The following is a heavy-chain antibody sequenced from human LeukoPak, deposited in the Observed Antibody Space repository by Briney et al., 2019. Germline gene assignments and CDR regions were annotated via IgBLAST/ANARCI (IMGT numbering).Heavy chain of an antibody. Sequence: SETLSLTCAVYGGSFSGYYWSWIRQPPGKGLEWIGEINHSGSTNYNPSLRSRVTISVDTSKNQFSLKLSSVTAADTAVYYCARDLVVVVAATWYFDLWGRSTLVTVSS. CDR3: ARDLVVVVAATWYFDL. CDR2: INHSGST. CDR1: GGSFSGYY. D-gene: IGHD2-15*01. V-gene: IGHV4-34*01. J-gene: IGHJ2*01.